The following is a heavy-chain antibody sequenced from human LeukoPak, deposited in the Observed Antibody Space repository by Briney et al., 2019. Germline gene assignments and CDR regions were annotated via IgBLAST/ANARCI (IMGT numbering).Heavy chain of an antibody. J-gene: IGHJ6*03. D-gene: IGHD2-21*02. V-gene: IGHV3-7*03. CDR2: IKADGSEK. CDR3: ARVSAYCGGDCYSYYYYYYMDV. CDR1: GFRFHDYW. Sequence: AGGALRLSCTASGFRFHDYWMSWVRQLPGKGLEYVANIKADGSEKNYLDSVKGRFTISRDNAKNSLYLQMGSLRAEDTAVYYCARVSAYCGGDCYSYYYYYYMDVWGKGTTVTISS.